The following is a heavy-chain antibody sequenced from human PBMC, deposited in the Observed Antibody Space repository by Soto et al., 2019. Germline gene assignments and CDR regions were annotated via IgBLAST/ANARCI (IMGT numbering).Heavy chain of an antibody. CDR1: GFTFSNYD. CDR3: AIIPPSTVDY. D-gene: IGHD4-17*01. V-gene: IGHV3-30*03. J-gene: IGHJ4*02. Sequence: QVQLVESGGGVVQPGRSLRLSCAASGFTFSNYDMHWVRQAPGKGLEWVAAISYDGSNRYYADSAKSRCTISRDISKNTQYLQLNSRILEDTAVYYCAIIPPSTVDYWGQGTLPTVFS. CDR2: ISYDGSNR.